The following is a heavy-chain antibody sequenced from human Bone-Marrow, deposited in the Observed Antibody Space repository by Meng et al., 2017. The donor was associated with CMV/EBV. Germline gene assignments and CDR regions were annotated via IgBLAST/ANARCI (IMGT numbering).Heavy chain of an antibody. CDR2: TYQRSRWYN. D-gene: IGHD3-22*01. CDR1: GDNVSNNNAS. CDR3: ARNFGYYSSIDY. Sequence: SETLSLTCAISGDNVSNNNASWNWTRQSPSRGLEWLGRTYQRSRWYNDYAVSVRSRISINADTSKNQFSLQVNSVTPEDTAVYYCARNFGYYSSIDYWGQGTLVTVSS. J-gene: IGHJ4*02. V-gene: IGHV6-1*01.